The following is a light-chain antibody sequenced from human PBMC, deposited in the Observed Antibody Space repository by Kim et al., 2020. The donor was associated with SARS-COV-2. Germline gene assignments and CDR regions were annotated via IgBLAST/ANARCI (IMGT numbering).Light chain of an antibody. Sequence: DIQLTQSPSSVSASVGDSVTITCRASQGIDYWLAWYQQKPGKVPRLLISATSSLQSGVPSRFSGSGFGTEFSLTISSLQPEDLATYYWQQAKSLPLTFGGGTKVDIK. J-gene: IGKJ4*01. V-gene: IGKV1-12*01. CDR3: QQAKSLPLT. CDR1: QGIDYW. CDR2: ATS.